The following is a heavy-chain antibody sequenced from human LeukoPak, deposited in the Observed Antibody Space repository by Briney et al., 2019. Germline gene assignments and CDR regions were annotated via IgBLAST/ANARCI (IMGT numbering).Heavy chain of an antibody. D-gene: IGHD2-2*01. CDR2: ISGSGGST. V-gene: IGHV3-23*01. Sequence: PGGSLRLSRAASGFTFSSYAMSWVRQAPGKGLEWVSAISGSGGSTYYADSVKGRFTTSRDNSKNTLYLQMNSLRAEDTAVYYCAKDSIPAATPPAPFDYWGQGTLVTVSS. CDR1: GFTFSSYA. J-gene: IGHJ4*02. CDR3: AKDSIPAATPPAPFDY.